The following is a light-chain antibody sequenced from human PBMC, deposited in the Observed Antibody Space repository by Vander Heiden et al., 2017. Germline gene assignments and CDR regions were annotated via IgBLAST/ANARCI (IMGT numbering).Light chain of an antibody. CDR1: NPDIGSNP. Sequence: QSVLTQPPSASGTPGQRVTISCSGTNPDIGSNPEHWYQRRPGTAPKLLDYGNNQRPSGVPDRFSGSKTGTSVSLAISGLRSEDEGDYYCAAWDDTLSAVVFGGGTRLTVL. V-gene: IGLV1-47*01. CDR3: AAWDDTLSAVV. CDR2: GNN. J-gene: IGLJ2*01.